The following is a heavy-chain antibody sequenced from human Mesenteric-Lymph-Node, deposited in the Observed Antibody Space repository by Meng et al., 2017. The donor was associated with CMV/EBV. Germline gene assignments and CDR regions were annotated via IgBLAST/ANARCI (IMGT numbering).Heavy chain of an antibody. Sequence: LPCTVSGGSAISGYSYWGWIRQPPGEGLEWIGYIHYTGSTYYNPSLQSRVTISVDTSKNQFSLKLRSLTVADTAVYYCAKGGDWFDPWGQGTLVTVSS. CDR3: AKGGDWFDP. V-gene: IGHV4-31*03. D-gene: IGHD3-16*01. CDR1: GGSAISGYSY. J-gene: IGHJ5*02. CDR2: IHYTGST.